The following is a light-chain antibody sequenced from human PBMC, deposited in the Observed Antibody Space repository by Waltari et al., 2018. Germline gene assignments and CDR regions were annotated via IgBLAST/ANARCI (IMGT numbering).Light chain of an antibody. CDR3: QQYYDTPYT. CDR2: WAS. V-gene: IGKV4-1*01. J-gene: IGKJ2*01. Sequence: DIVMTQSPDSLTVSLGERATINCKSRRSVLYNSNNKNYLAWYQQKPGQPPKLLIYWASPRESGVPDRFSGSGSGTDFTLTIRTLRAEDVAVYYCQQYYDTPYTFGQGTKLEIK. CDR1: RSVLYNSNNKNY.